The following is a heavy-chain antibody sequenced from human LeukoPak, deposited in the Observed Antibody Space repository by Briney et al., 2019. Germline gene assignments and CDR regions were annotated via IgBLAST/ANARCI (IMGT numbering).Heavy chain of an antibody. Sequence: GGSLRLSCAASGFNFRTFSMNWVRQAPGKGLEWLSYISSGSSPIYYADSVKGRFTISRDDAQNLVFLQMNSLRAEDTAVYYCTYPRTPYYNDNWLDPWGQGALVTVSS. D-gene: IGHD3/OR15-3a*01. CDR2: ISSGSSPI. V-gene: IGHV3-48*04. CDR1: GFNFRTFS. J-gene: IGHJ5*02. CDR3: TYPRTPYYNDNWLDP.